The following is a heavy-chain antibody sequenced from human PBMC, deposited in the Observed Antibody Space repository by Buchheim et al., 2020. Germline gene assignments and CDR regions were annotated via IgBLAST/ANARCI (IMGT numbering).Heavy chain of an antibody. J-gene: IGHJ4*02. Sequence: QVQLVESGGGVVQPGRSLRLSCAASGFTFSSYGMHWVRQAPGKGLEWVAVISYDGSNKYYADSVKGRFTISRDNSTNTLYLQMNSLRAEDTAVYYCANDFSTVAVAEFDYWGQGTL. V-gene: IGHV3-30*18. CDR2: ISYDGSNK. CDR3: ANDFSTVAVAEFDY. D-gene: IGHD6-19*01. CDR1: GFTFSSYG.